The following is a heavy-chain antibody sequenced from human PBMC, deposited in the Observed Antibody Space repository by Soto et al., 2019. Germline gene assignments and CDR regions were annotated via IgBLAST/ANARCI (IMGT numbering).Heavy chain of an antibody. V-gene: IGHV3-30-3*01. J-gene: IGHJ1*01. CDR2: ISYDGSNK. D-gene: IGHD6-6*01. CDR1: GFTFSSYA. CDR3: ARDEGDLKSRFSSSSYFQH. Sequence: GGSLRLSCAASGFTFSSYAMHWVRQAPGKGLEWVAVISYDGSNKYYADSVKGRFTISRDNSKNTLYLQMNSLRAEDTAVYYCARDEGDLKSRFSSSSYFQHWGQGTLVTVSS.